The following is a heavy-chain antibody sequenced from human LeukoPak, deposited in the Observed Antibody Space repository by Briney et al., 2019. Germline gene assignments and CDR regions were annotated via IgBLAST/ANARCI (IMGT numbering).Heavy chain of an antibody. V-gene: IGHV4-34*01. CDR3: ARGSDNIVVVVAATDYWFDP. CDR1: GGSFSGYY. J-gene: IGHJ5*02. CDR2: INHSGST. Sequence: SETLSLTCAVYGGSFSGYYWSWIRQPPGKGLEWIGEINHSGSTNYNPSLKSRVTISVDTSKNQFSLKLSSVTAADTAVYYCARGSDNIVVVVAATDYWFDPWGQGTLVTVSS. D-gene: IGHD2-15*01.